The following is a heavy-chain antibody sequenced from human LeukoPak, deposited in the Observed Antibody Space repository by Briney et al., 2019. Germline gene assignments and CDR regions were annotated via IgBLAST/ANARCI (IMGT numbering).Heavy chain of an antibody. CDR1: GGSISSSSYY. CDR2: IYYSGST. D-gene: IGHD3-9*01. V-gene: IGHV4-61*05. J-gene: IGHJ4*02. Sequence: SETLSLTCTVSGGSISSSSYYWGWIRQPPGKGLEWIGYIYYSGSTNYNPSLKSRVTISVDTSKNQFSLKLSSVTAADTAVYYCARGRDYDILTGYPRVTFDYWGQGTLVTVSS. CDR3: ARGRDYDILTGYPRVTFDY.